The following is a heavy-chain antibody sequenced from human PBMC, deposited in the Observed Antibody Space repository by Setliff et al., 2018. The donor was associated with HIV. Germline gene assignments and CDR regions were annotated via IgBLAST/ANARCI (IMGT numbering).Heavy chain of an antibody. D-gene: IGHD2-21*02. J-gene: IGHJ4*02. Sequence: GASVKVSCKASGYSFTDHYMHWVRQAPGQGLEWMGIISPSGGGTRDAQKFQGRISMTRDTSTSTVYMELSSLRSEDTAVYYCARGGLLFGMMNYFDSWGQGTLVTVSS. CDR1: GYSFTDHY. V-gene: IGHV1-46*01. CDR3: ARGGLLFGMMNYFDS. CDR2: ISPSGGGT.